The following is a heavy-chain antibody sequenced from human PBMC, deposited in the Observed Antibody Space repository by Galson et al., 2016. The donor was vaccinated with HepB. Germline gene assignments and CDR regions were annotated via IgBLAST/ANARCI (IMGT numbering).Heavy chain of an antibody. CDR1: GYTLTELS. CDR3: AVVMVDFELDAFDF. Sequence: SVKVSCKVSGYTLTELSMHWVRQAPGKGLEWVGGFGPEDGERMYAEKFQGRVTMTEDTSTDTAYMDLSSLRSEDTAVYYCAVVMVDFELDAFDFWGQGTMVTVSS. V-gene: IGHV1-24*01. CDR2: FGPEDGER. D-gene: IGHD2-15*01. J-gene: IGHJ3*01.